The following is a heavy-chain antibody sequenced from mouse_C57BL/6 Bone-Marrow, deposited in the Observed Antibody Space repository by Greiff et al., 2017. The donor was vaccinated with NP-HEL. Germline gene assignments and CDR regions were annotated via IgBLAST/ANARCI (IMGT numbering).Heavy chain of an antibody. Sequence: VQLQQSGPVLVKPGASVKMSCKASGYTFTDYYMNWVKQSHGKSLEWIGVINPYNGGTSYNQKFKGKATLTVDKSSSTAYMELNSLTSEDSAVYYCARRGYYGSPWYFDVWGTGTTVTVSS. CDR1: GYTFTDYY. D-gene: IGHD1-1*01. CDR2: INPYNGGT. V-gene: IGHV1-19*01. J-gene: IGHJ1*03. CDR3: ARRGYYGSPWYFDV.